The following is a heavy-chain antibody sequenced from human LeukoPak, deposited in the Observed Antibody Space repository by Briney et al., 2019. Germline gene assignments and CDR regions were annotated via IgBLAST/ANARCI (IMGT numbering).Heavy chain of an antibody. Sequence: GGSLRLSCADSGFTFWNIPMRGVCQAPGKGLEWVSSIGGSAGDTYYADSVKGRFTISRDNSKNTLYLQMNSLRAEDTAVYYCAKDTSLRQLALGYWGQGTLVTVSS. CDR3: AKDTSLRQLALGY. CDR2: IGGSAGDT. J-gene: IGHJ4*02. CDR1: GFTFWNIP. V-gene: IGHV3-23*01. D-gene: IGHD6-13*01.